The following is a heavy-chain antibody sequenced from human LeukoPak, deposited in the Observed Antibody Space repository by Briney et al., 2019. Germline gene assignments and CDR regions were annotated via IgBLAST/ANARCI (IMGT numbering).Heavy chain of an antibody. V-gene: IGHV3-66*01. CDR3: ATRLRGYSYGYLDY. D-gene: IGHD5-18*01. CDR2: IYSGGST. Sequence: PGGSLRLSCEASGLTVSSNYMSWVRQAPGKGLEWASVIYSGGSTYYADSVKGRFTISRDNSKNTLYLQMNSLRAEDTAVYYCATRLRGYSYGYLDYWGQGTLVTVSS. CDR1: GLTVSSNY. J-gene: IGHJ4*02.